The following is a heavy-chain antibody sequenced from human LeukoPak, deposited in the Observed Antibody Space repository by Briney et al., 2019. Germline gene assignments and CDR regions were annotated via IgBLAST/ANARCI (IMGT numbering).Heavy chain of an antibody. CDR2: IYHSGST. V-gene: IGHV4-30-2*01. CDR3: ARGAEGPNWNLPSDY. J-gene: IGHJ4*02. Sequence: SSETLSLTCTVSGGSISSGGYYWSWIRQPPGKGLEWIGYIYHSGSTYYNPSLKSRVTISEDRSKNQLSLKLSSVTAADTAVYYCARGAEGPNWNLPSDYWGQGTLVTVSS. D-gene: IGHD1-20*01. CDR1: GGSISSGGYY.